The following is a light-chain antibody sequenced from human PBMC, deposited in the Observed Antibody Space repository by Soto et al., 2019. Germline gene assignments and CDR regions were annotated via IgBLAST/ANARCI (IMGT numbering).Light chain of an antibody. Sequence: EKGMTQSPATLSVSPGERATLSCRASQSVRSNLAWYQQKPGQAPRLLIYGASTSATGVPARFSGSGSGTDFTLTISRLQSEDFATYYCQQYYNLWTFGQGTKVDIK. V-gene: IGKV3-15*01. CDR2: GAS. J-gene: IGKJ1*01. CDR3: QQYYNLWT. CDR1: QSVRSN.